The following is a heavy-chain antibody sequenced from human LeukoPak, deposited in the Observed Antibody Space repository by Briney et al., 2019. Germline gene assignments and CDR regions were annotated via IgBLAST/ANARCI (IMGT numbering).Heavy chain of an antibody. CDR2: IYYSGST. CDR1: GGSVGSGSYY. CDR3: ASSIVVGDWFDP. V-gene: IGHV4-61*01. J-gene: IGHJ5*02. Sequence: PSETLSLTCTVSGGSVGSGSYYWSWIRQPPGKGLEWIGYIYYSGSTNYNPSLKSRVTISVDTSKNQFSLKLSSVTAADTAVYYCASSIVVGDWFDPWGQGTLVTVSS. D-gene: IGHD2-15*01.